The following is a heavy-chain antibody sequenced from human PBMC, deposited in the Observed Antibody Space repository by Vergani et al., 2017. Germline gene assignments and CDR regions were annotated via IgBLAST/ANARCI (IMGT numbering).Heavy chain of an antibody. CDR3: ARDQGVPGLRPPYMDV. V-gene: IGHV4-34*01. CDR1: GGSFSGYY. D-gene: IGHD3-16*01. Sequence: QVQLQQWGAGLLKPSETLSLTCAVYGGSFSGYYWSWIRQPPGKGLEWIGEINHSGSTNYNPSLKSRVTISVDTSKNQFSLKLSSVTAADTAVYYCARDQGVPGLRPPYMDVWGKGTTVTVSS. CDR2: INHSGST. J-gene: IGHJ6*03.